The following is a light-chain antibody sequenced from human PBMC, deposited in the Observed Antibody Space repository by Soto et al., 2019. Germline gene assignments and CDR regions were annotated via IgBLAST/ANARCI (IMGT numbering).Light chain of an antibody. CDR2: GAS. V-gene: IGKV3D-20*02. CDR1: QSVSSSY. J-gene: IGKJ5*01. CDR3: QQRQYWPPIT. Sequence: EIVLTQSPGTLSFSPGERATLSCRASQSVSSSYLAWYQQKPGQAPRLLIYGASSRATGIPARFTGSGSGTDFNLTISTLEPEDFAVYYCQQRQYWPPITFGQGTRLEIK.